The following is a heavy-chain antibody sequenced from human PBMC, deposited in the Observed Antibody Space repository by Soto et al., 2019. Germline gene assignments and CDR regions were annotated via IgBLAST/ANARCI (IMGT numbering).Heavy chain of an antibody. D-gene: IGHD1-1*01. J-gene: IGHJ4*02. CDR3: AKDRTGTGDY. CDR1: GFTFSSYG. Sequence: HPGGSLRLSCAASGFTFSSYGMHWVRQAPGKGLEWVAVISYDGSNKYYADSVKGRFTISRDNSKNTLYLQMNSLRAEDTAVYYCAKDRTGTGDYWGQGTLVTVSS. CDR2: ISYDGSNK. V-gene: IGHV3-30*18.